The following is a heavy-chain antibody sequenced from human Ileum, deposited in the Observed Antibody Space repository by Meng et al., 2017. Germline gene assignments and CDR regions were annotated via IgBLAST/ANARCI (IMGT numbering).Heavy chain of an antibody. D-gene: IGHD2-8*01. Sequence: QVQLHESGPRLVKPSQTLSVTCTVSGGSISSGDYYWSWVRQSPGKGPEWIGYIYSNGNTYSNPSLRGRLMISIDTSKNQFSLKLSSVTAADTAVYYCARAPKYCTNAVCSRPLDSWGQGTLVTVSS. V-gene: IGHV4-30-4*01. CDR2: IYSNGNT. J-gene: IGHJ4*02. CDR1: GGSISSGDYY. CDR3: ARAPKYCTNAVCSRPLDS.